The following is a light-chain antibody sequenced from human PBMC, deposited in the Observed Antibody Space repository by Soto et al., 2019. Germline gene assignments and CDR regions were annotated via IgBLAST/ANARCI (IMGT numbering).Light chain of an antibody. J-gene: IGLJ3*02. V-gene: IGLV1-44*01. CDR1: SSSIGSNT. CDR3: AAWDDSLRSWV. Sequence: QSGLTQPPSASGTPGQRVTISCSGSSSSIGSNTVNWYQQLPGTAPNLLIYSNNQRPSGVPDRVSGSKSGTSDSLSISGLQSEDEADYYCAAWDDSLRSWVFGGGTKLTVL. CDR2: SNN.